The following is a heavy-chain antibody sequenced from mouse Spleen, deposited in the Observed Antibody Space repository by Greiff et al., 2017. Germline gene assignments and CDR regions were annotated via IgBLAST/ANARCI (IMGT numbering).Heavy chain of an antibody. D-gene: IGHD2-4*01. CDR1: GYTVTDYY. V-gene: IGHV1-26*01. Sequence: EVKLQQSGPELVKPGASVKISCKASGYTVTDYYMNWVKQSHGKSLEWIGDINPNNGGTSYNQKFKGKATLTVDKSSSTAYMELRSLTSEDSAVYYCARGDYGFAYWGQGTLVTVSA. CDR2: INPNNGGT. CDR3: ARGDYGFAY. J-gene: IGHJ3*01.